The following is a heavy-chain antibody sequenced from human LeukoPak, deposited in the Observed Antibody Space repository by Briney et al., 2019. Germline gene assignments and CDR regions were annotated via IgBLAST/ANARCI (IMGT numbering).Heavy chain of an antibody. V-gene: IGHV1-8*01. CDR1: GYTFTSYD. J-gene: IGHJ4*02. CDR3: ASHHLEWLSPDY. CDR2: MNPNSGNT. Sequence: ASVKVSCKASGYTFTSYDINWVRQATGQGLEWMGWMNPNSGNTGYAQKFQGRVTMTRNTSISTAYMELRSLRSDDTAVYYCASHHLEWLSPDYWGQGTLVTVSS. D-gene: IGHD3-3*01.